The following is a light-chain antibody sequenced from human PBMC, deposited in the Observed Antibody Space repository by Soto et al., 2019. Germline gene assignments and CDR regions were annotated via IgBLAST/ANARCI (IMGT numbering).Light chain of an antibody. CDR2: GAS. CDR3: QQYGSSPKYT. J-gene: IGKJ2*01. CDR1: QSVSSSY. V-gene: IGKV3-20*01. Sequence: EIVLTQSPGTLSLSPGERATLSCRASQSVSSSYLAWYQQKPGQAPRLLIYGASSRATGIPDRFSGSGSGTDFTLTISRLEPEDFAVYYCQQYGSSPKYTFGQGTKLEIQ.